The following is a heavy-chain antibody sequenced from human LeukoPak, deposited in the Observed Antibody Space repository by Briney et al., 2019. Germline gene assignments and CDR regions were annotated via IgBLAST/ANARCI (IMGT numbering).Heavy chain of an antibody. D-gene: IGHD3-3*01. Sequence: ASVKVCCKASGYTFTGYYMHWVRQAPGQGLEWMGWINPNSGGTNYAQKFQGRVTMTRDTSISTAYMELSRLRSDDTAVYYCARDRGVLRFLEWLFDYWGQGTLVTVSS. CDR1: GYTFTGYY. CDR3: ARDRGVLRFLEWLFDY. CDR2: INPNSGGT. J-gene: IGHJ4*02. V-gene: IGHV1-2*02.